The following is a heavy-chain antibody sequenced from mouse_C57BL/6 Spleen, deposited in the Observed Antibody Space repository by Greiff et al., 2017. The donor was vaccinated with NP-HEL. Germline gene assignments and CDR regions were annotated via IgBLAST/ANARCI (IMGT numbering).Heavy chain of an antibody. CDR1: GYAFSSSW. Sequence: QVQLQQSGPELVKPGASVKISCKASGYAFSSSWMNWVKQRPGKGLGWIGRIYPGDGDTNYNGKFKGKAKLTADKSSSTAYMQLSSLTSEDSAVYFCARYYYDAMDYWGQGTSVTVSS. J-gene: IGHJ4*01. D-gene: IGHD1-1*01. CDR2: IYPGDGDT. CDR3: ARYYYDAMDY. V-gene: IGHV1-82*01.